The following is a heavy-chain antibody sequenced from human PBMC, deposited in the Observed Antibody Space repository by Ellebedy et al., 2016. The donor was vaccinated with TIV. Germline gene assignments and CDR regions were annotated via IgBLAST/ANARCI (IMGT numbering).Heavy chain of an antibody. D-gene: IGHD1-14*01. V-gene: IGHV4-39*07. CDR1: GGSISRSSYY. J-gene: IGHJ2*01. CDR3: ASKDHGYWYFDL. Sequence: MPSETLSLTCTVSGGSISRSSYYWGWIRQPPGKGLEWIASIYYSGSTYYNPSLKSRVTISVDTSKNQFSLKLSSVTAADTAVYYCASKDHGYWYFDLWGRGTLVTVSS. CDR2: IYYSGST.